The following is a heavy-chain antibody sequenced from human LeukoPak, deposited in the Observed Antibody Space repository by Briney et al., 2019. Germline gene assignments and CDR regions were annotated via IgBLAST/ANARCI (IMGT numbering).Heavy chain of an antibody. CDR3: ATSESQTRFDY. CDR2: IYPDDSDT. CDR1: GYSFTNYW. Sequence: GESLKISCKGSGYSFTNYWIGWVRQMPGKGLEWMGIIYPDDSDTRYSPSLQGQVTISADKSINTAYLQWSSLRASDTAMYYCATSESQTRFDYWGQGTPVTVSS. V-gene: IGHV5-51*01. D-gene: IGHD1/OR15-1a*01. J-gene: IGHJ4*02.